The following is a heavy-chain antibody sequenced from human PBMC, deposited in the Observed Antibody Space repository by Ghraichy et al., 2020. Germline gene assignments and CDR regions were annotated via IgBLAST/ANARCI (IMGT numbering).Heavy chain of an antibody. V-gene: IGHV3-21*01. CDR1: GFTFSSYS. J-gene: IGHJ5*02. CDR3: ARDLEKLLWFGELLDNWFDP. CDR2: ISSRSSYI. D-gene: IGHD3-10*01. Sequence: GGSLRLSCAASGFTFSSYSMNWVRQAPGKGLEWVSSISSRSSYIYSADSVKGLFTISSDNAKTSLYLQMNSLRAEDTAVYYCARDLEKLLWFGELLDNWFDPWGQGTLVTVSS.